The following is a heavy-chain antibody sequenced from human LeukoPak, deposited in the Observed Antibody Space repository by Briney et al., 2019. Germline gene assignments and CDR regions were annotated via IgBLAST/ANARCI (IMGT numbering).Heavy chain of an antibody. J-gene: IGHJ4*02. CDR3: ARDRVSSGYGDYFDY. CDR1: GFTFSDYY. D-gene: IGHD4-17*01. V-gene: IGHV3-11*06. CDR2: ISISSSYT. Sequence: GGSLRLSCAASGFTFSDYYMSWIRQAPGKGLEWVSYISISSSYTKYADSVKGRFTISRDNAKKSLYLQMNSLRAEDTAVYYCARDRVSSGYGDYFDYWGQGTLVTVSS.